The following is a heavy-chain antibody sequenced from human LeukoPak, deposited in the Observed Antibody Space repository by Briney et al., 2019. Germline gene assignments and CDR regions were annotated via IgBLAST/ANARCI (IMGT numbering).Heavy chain of an antibody. Sequence: PGGSLRLSCVASGFTFSDHYMSWIRQAPGKGLEWVSYISSSSSYTNYADSVKGRFTISRDNAKNSLYLQMNSLRAEDTAVYYCARGAYYYEDWGQGTLVTVSS. V-gene: IGHV3-11*06. CDR3: ARGAYYYED. J-gene: IGHJ4*02. CDR2: ISSSSSYT. CDR1: GFTFSDHY. D-gene: IGHD3-22*01.